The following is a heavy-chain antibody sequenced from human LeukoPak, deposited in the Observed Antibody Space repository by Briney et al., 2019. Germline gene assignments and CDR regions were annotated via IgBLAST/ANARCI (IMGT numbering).Heavy chain of an antibody. CDR3: ARDVGGSSSGFVDY. D-gene: IGHD6-6*01. Sequence: AGGSLRLSCAASGFTVSSNYMSWVRQAPGKGLEWVSVIYSGGSTYYADSVKGRFTISRDNYKNTLYLQMNSLRAEDTAVYYCARDVGGSSSGFVDYWGQGTLVTVSS. CDR2: IYSGGST. V-gene: IGHV3-66*02. J-gene: IGHJ4*02. CDR1: GFTVSSNY.